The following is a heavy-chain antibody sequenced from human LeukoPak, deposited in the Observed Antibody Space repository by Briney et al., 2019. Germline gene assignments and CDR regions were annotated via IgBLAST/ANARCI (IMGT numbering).Heavy chain of an antibody. V-gene: IGHV3-64D*06. Sequence: GGSLRHSCSASGFTFSSYAMHWVRQAPGKGLEYVSAISSNGGSTYYADSVKGRFTISRDNSKNTLYLQISSLRAEDTAVYYCVKVPCSSTSCYYFDYWGQGTLVTVSS. D-gene: IGHD2-2*01. CDR2: ISSNGGST. CDR3: VKVPCSSTSCYYFDY. CDR1: GFTFSSYA. J-gene: IGHJ4*02.